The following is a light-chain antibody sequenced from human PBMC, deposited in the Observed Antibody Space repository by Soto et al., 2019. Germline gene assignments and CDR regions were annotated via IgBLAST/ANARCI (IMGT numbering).Light chain of an antibody. J-gene: IGKJ1*01. CDR3: QQYNNWPPK. CDR1: QSVGSN. V-gene: IGKV3-15*01. Sequence: EIVMTQSPATLSLSPGDRVTLPCRASQSVGSNLAWYQQKPGQFPRLLMYGASTRATGVPARFSGSGSGTEFTLTISRLQSEDFALYYCQQYNNWPPKFGQGTKVEIK. CDR2: GAS.